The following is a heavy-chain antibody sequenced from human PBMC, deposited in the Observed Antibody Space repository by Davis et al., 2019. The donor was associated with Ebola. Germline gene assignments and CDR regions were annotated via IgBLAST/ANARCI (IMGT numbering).Heavy chain of an antibody. CDR2: ISGSGNFI. D-gene: IGHD3-10*01. Sequence: GGSLRLSCAASGFTLSPYTMDWVRQAPGKGLEWVSSISGSGNFIYYADSVKGRFTISRDNAKNSLYLQMNSLRANDTAIYYCARHASVAYFDSWGQGTLVTVSS. CDR3: ARHASVAYFDS. V-gene: IGHV3-21*01. CDR1: GFTLSPYT. J-gene: IGHJ4*02.